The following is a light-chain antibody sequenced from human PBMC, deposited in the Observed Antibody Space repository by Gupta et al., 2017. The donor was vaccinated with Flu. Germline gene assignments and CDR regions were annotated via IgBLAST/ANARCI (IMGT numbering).Light chain of an antibody. V-gene: IGLV1-51*01. CDR1: STNSGNND. CDR2: ENY. CDR3: GSWDNGLSVFV. J-gene: IGLJ1*01. Sequence: KATIACWGSSTNSGNNDVSWYQQFPGTVPKLLIYENYRRPSGFPDRFSASKSGTSATLGIAGLQTGDEADYYCGSWDNGLSVFVFGTGTMVTV.